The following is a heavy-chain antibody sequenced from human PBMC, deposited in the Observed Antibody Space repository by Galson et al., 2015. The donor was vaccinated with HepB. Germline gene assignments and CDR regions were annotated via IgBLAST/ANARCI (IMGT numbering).Heavy chain of an antibody. CDR2: IWYDGSNK. V-gene: IGHV3-33*01. CDR3: ARRAVADPNYYYYYYYMDV. J-gene: IGHJ6*03. Sequence: SLRLSCAASGFTFSSYGMHWVRQAPGKGLEWVVVIWYDGSNKYYADSVKGRFTISRDNSKNTLYLQMNSLRAEDTAVYYCARRAVADPNYYYYYYYMDVWGKGTTFTVSS. D-gene: IGHD6-19*01. CDR1: GFTFSSYG.